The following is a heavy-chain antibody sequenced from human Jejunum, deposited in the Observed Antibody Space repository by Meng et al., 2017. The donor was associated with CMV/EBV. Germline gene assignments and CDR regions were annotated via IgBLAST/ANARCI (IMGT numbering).Heavy chain of an antibody. CDR1: GFPFSSRW. V-gene: IGHV3-74*01. CDR3: EDFEVG. CDR2: ISSEGSRT. J-gene: IGHJ4*02. Sequence: LRLSCAAAGFPFSSRWMHWVRQVPGKGLVWVSGISSEGSRTFYADSAKGRFTISRDNAKNTLYLQMDSLSAEDTAVYYCEDFEVGWGQGTRVTVSS. D-gene: IGHD1-26*01.